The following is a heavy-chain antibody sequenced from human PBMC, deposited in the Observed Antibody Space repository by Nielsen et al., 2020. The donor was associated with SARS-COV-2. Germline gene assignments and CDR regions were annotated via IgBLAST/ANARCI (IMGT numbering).Heavy chain of an antibody. CDR1: GYTFTSYG. V-gene: IGHV1-8*01. D-gene: IGHD3-22*01. CDR3: ARGWLLYYYMDV. Sequence: ASVKVSCKASGYTFTSYGINWVRQATGQGLEWMGWMNPNSGNTGYAQKFQGRVTITRDTSASTAYMELSSLRSEDTAVYYCARGWLLYYYMDVWGKGTTVTVSS. CDR2: MNPNSGNT. J-gene: IGHJ6*03.